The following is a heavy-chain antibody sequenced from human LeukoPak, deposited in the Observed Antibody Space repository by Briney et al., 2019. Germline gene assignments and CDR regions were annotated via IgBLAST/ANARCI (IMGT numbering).Heavy chain of an antibody. Sequence: ASVKVSCKASGYTFTSYYMHWVRQAPGQGLEWMGIINPSGGSTSYAQKFQGRVTMTRDTSTSTVYMELSSLRSEDTAVYYCAISIMVRGVIPSLGDAFDIWGQGTMVTVSS. CDR1: GYTFTSYY. CDR3: AISIMVRGVIPSLGDAFDI. V-gene: IGHV1-46*01. CDR2: INPSGGST. D-gene: IGHD3-10*01. J-gene: IGHJ3*02.